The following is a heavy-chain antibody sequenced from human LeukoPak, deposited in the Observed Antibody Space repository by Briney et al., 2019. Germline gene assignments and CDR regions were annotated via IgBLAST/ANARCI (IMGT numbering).Heavy chain of an antibody. V-gene: IGHV3-21*01. J-gene: IGHJ4*02. Sequence: GGSLRLSCAASGFTFSSYSMSWVRQAPGKGLEWVSSISSSSSYIYYADAVKGRFTISRDNAKNSLYLQMNSLRAEDTAVYCCARDGEDIAVACTDYWGQGTLVTVSS. CDR1: GFTFSSYS. D-gene: IGHD6-19*01. CDR3: ARDGEDIAVACTDY. CDR2: ISSSSSYI.